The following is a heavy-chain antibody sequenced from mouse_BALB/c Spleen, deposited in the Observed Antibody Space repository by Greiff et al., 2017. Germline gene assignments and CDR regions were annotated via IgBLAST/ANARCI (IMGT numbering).Heavy chain of an antibody. CDR2: ISSGGSYT. CDR3: ARQLRLGYAMDY. Sequence: EVQGVESGGGLVKPGGSLKLSCAASGFTFSSYAMSWVRQTPEKRLEWVATISSGGSYTYYPDSVKGRFTISRDNAKNTLYLQMSSLRSEDTAMYYCARQLRLGYAMDYWGQGTSVTVSS. V-gene: IGHV5-9-3*01. J-gene: IGHJ4*01. D-gene: IGHD1-2*01. CDR1: GFTFSSYA.